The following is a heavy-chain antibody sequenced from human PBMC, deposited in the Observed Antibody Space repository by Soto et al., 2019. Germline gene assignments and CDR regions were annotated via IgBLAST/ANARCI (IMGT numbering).Heavy chain of an antibody. CDR3: ARGYCSSIGCSHYFDY. CDR2: INPTTGGT. J-gene: IGHJ4*02. D-gene: IGHD2-2*01. V-gene: IGHV1-2*02. CDR1: GYTFTGNY. Sequence: QVQLVQSGAEVKKPGASVKVSCKASGYTFTGNYIHWVRQAPGQGLEWMPLINPTTGGTNYGQKFQGRVTMTWGTSISTAYMELSRLRSDDTAIYYCARGYCSSIGCSHYFDYWGQGTLVTVSS.